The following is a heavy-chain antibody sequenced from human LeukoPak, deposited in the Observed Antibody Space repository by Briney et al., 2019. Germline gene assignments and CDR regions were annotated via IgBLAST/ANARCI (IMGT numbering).Heavy chain of an antibody. V-gene: IGHV1-8*01. CDR2: MNPYSGNT. J-gene: IGHJ5*02. CDR1: GYTFNYYD. D-gene: IGHD4-17*01. CDR3: ARLSSHYGDYKVDP. Sequence: ASVKVSCKASGYTFNYYDINWVRQATGQGLEWMGWMNPYSGNTGYAQKLQGRVTMTRNISISTAYMEMSSLTSEDTAVYYCARLSSHYGDYKVDPWGQGTLVTVSS.